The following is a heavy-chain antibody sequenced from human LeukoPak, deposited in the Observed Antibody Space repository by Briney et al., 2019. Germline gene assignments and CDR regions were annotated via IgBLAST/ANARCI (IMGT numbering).Heavy chain of an antibody. D-gene: IGHD6-19*01. V-gene: IGHV4-34*01. J-gene: IGHJ4*02. CDR3: ARAGQWLAYKFDY. CDR1: GFTFNTYS. Sequence: GSLRLSCAASGFTFNTYSMNWVRQPPGKGLEWIGEINHSGSTNYNPSLKSRVTISVDTSKNQFSLKLSSVTAADTAVYYCARAGQWLAYKFDYWGQGTLVTVSS. CDR2: INHSGST.